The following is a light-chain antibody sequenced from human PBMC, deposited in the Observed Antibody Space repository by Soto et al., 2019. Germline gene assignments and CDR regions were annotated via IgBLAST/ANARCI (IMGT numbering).Light chain of an antibody. CDR1: SSDVGDYDY. J-gene: IGLJ2*01. Sequence: QSALTQPPSASGSPGQSVTISCTGTSSDVGDYDYVSWYQQHPGKVPKLIIYEVTKRPSGVPDRFSGSKSGNTASLTVSGLQAEDEADYYCSSYAGGNNLLFGGGTKVPVL. V-gene: IGLV2-8*01. CDR3: SSYAGGNNLL. CDR2: EVT.